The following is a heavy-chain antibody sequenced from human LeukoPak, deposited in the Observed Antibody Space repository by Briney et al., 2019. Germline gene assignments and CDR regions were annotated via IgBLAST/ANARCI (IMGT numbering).Heavy chain of an antibody. CDR1: GYTFTSNE. Sequence: GASVKVSCKASGYTFTSNEINWVRQAPGQGLEWMGWMNPNSGKTGYAQKFQGRVTMTRNTSISTAYMELSSLRSDDTAVYYCARGDGYWDYWGQGTLVTVSS. CDR2: MNPNSGKT. CDR3: ARGDGYWDY. J-gene: IGHJ4*02. V-gene: IGHV1-8*01. D-gene: IGHD5-24*01.